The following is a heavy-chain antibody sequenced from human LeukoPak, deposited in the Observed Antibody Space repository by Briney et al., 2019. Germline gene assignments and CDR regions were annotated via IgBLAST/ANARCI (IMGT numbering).Heavy chain of an antibody. CDR3: AKGPPITIFGVVITPSDY. D-gene: IGHD3-3*01. CDR1: GFTFSSYA. J-gene: IGHJ4*02. Sequence: GGSLRLSCAASGFTFSSYAMSWVRQAPGKGLEWVSAISGSGGSTYYADSVKGRFTISRDNSKNTLYLQMNSLRAEDTAVYYCAKGPPITIFGVVITPSDYWGQGTLVTVSS. V-gene: IGHV3-23*01. CDR2: ISGSGGST.